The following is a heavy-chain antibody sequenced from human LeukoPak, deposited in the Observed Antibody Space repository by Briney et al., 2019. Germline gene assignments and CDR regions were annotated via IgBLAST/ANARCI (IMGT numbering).Heavy chain of an antibody. D-gene: IGHD3-22*01. CDR3: VTYYFDSSGPKKNY. CDR2: IYYSGST. J-gene: IGHJ4*02. CDR1: GGSISSYY. V-gene: IGHV4-59*12. Sequence: PSETLSLTCTVSGGSISSYYWSWIRQPPGKGLEWIGYIYYSGSTNYNPSLKSRVTISVDTSKKQFSLKLSPVTAADTAVYYCVTYYFDSSGPKKNYWGQGTLVTVSS.